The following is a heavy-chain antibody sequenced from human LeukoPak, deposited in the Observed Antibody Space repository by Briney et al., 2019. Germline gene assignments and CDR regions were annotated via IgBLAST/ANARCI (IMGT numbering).Heavy chain of an antibody. D-gene: IGHD4-17*01. V-gene: IGHV3-7*01. CDR1: GFTFSSYS. CDR3: AGKGSYG. J-gene: IGHJ4*02. Sequence: GGSLRLSCAASGFTFSSYSMNWVRQAPGKGLEWVANIKQDGSEKYYVDSVKGRFTISRDNAKNSLYLQMNSLRAEDTAVYYCAGKGSYGWGQGTLVTVSS. CDR2: IKQDGSEK.